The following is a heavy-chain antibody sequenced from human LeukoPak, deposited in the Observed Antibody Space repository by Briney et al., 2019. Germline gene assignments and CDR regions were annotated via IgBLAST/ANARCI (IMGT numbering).Heavy chain of an antibody. D-gene: IGHD5-12*01. Sequence: PGGSLRLSCAASGFTFSSYAMSWVRQAPGKGLEWVSVISGSGGSTYYADSVKGRFTISRDNSKNTLYLQMNSLRAEDTAVYYCARGTYIVATDTPYYWGQGTLVTVSS. J-gene: IGHJ4*02. CDR3: ARGTYIVATDTPYY. V-gene: IGHV3-23*01. CDR2: ISGSGGST. CDR1: GFTFSSYA.